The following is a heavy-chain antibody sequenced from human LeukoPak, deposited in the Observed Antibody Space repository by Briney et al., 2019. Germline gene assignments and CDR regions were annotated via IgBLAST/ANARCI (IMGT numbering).Heavy chain of an antibody. CDR1: GYSISSGYY. V-gene: IGHV4-38-2*02. J-gene: IGHJ4*02. CDR2: IYHRGSP. CDR3: ARTYCSTTSCYVDS. D-gene: IGHD2-2*01. Sequence: PSETLSLTCTVSGYSISSGYYWGWIRQPPGKGLEWLENIYHRGSPYYNPSLKSRVTISLDTSKYQFSLKLTSVTAADTAVYYCARTYCSTTSCYVDSWGQGTLVTVSS.